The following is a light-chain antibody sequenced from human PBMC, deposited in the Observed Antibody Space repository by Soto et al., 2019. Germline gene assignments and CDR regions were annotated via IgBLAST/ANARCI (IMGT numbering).Light chain of an antibody. CDR1: QSVSSN. J-gene: IGKJ4*01. V-gene: IGKV3-15*01. CDR2: GAS. CDR3: HXNXNWSPLT. Sequence: EIVMTQSPATLSVSPGERATLSCRASQSVSSNLAWYQQKPGQAPRLLLYGASTRTTGIPARFSGSGSGTDFTLTISSLQSEDFAVXXXHXNXNWSPLTFGGGTKVEIK.